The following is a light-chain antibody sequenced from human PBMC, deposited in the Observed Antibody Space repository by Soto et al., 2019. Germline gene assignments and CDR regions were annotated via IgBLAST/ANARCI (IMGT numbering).Light chain of an antibody. CDR2: GAS. J-gene: IGKJ5*01. CDR3: QQYNNWHTIT. V-gene: IGKV3-15*01. Sequence: EIVVTHSPSTLSVSPGARSTVSCRASQSVRSNLAWYQQKPGQAPRLLIYGASTRATGIPARFSGSGSGTELTLTISSLKSEDFAVYYCQQYNNWHTITFGQGTRLEIK. CDR1: QSVRSN.